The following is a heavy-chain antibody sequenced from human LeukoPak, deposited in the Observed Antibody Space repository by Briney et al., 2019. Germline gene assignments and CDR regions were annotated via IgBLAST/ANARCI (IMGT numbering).Heavy chain of an antibody. Sequence: SVKVSCKASGGTFSSYAISWVRQAPGQGLEWMGGIIPIFGTANYAQKFQDRVTITADESTSTAYMELSSLRSEDTAVYYCASGPHCSSTSCYFSGYYFDYWGQGTLVTVSS. V-gene: IGHV1-69*13. CDR1: GGTFSSYA. J-gene: IGHJ4*02. D-gene: IGHD2-2*01. CDR2: IIPIFGTA. CDR3: ASGPHCSSTSCYFSGYYFDY.